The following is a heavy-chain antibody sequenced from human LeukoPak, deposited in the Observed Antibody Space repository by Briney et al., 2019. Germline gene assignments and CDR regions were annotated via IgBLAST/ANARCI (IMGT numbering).Heavy chain of an antibody. CDR1: GFTFRSYW. V-gene: IGHV3-23*01. CDR2: ISGSGGST. CDR3: AKDPVAYSSGWYGFFDY. D-gene: IGHD6-19*01. J-gene: IGHJ4*02. Sequence: GGSLRLSCAASGFTFRSYWMSWVRQAPGKGLEWVSAISGSGGSTYYADSVKGRFTISRDNSKNTLYLQMNSLRAEDTAVYYCAKDPVAYSSGWYGFFDYWGQGTLVTVSS.